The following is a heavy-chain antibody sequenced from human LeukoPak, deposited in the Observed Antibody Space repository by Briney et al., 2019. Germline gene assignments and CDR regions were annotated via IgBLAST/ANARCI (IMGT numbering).Heavy chain of an antibody. J-gene: IGHJ6*02. CDR2: VYYSGTA. CDR3: TRSLGVVIHGGMDV. V-gene: IGHV4-39*07. CDR1: GGSISRSSYY. D-gene: IGHD3-3*01. Sequence: SETLSLTCTVSGGSISRSSYYWGWIRQPPGRGLEWIGTVYYSGTAYCNPSLKSRVTISVDTSQNQFSLKLSSVTAADTAVYYCTRSLGVVIHGGMDVWGQGTTVTVSS.